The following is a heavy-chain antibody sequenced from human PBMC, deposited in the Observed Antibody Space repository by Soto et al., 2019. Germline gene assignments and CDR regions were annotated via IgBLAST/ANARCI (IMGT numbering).Heavy chain of an antibody. CDR1: GGSIGGYY. D-gene: IGHD5-12*01. J-gene: IGHJ4*02. V-gene: IGHV4-59*08. CDR3: ASRISGYDLGQFDY. Sequence: SETLCLTCTVSGGSIGGYYWSWIRQPPGKGLEWIGYIYYSGSTNYNPSLKSRVTISVDTSKNQFSLKLSSVTAADTAVYYCASRISGYDLGQFDYWGQGTLVTVSS. CDR2: IYYSGST.